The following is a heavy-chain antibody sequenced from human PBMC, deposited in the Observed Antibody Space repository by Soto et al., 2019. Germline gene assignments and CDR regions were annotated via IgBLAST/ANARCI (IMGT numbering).Heavy chain of an antibody. J-gene: IGHJ6*02. Sequence: GGSLRLSCAASGFTFSIYDMHWFRQATGKGLEWVSAIGTAGDTYYPGSVKGRFTISRENAKNSLYLQMNSLRAGDTAVYYCARDRITMVRGVIRGRYYYYYGMDVWGQGTTVTVSS. CDR2: IGTAGDT. CDR3: ARDRITMVRGVIRGRYYYYYGMDV. V-gene: IGHV3-13*01. D-gene: IGHD3-10*01. CDR1: GFTFSIYD.